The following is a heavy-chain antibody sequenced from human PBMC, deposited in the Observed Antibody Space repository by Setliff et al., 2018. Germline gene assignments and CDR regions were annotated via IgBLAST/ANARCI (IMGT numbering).Heavy chain of an antibody. CDR1: GGSISSSY. J-gene: IGHJ6*03. Sequence: SETLSLTCTASGGSISSSYWSWVRQPPGKGLEWVGYFYHSGSMNYNPSLKARVTKSVDTSNNQPSLQLPSVSAADTAIYYCARAYYYASGNSQNYYMDVWGKGTAVTVS. CDR2: FYHSGSM. CDR3: ARAYYYASGNSQNYYMDV. V-gene: IGHV4-59*08. D-gene: IGHD3-10*01.